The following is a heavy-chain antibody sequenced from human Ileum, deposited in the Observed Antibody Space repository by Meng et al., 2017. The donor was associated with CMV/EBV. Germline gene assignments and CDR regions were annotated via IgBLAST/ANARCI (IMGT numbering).Heavy chain of an antibody. CDR1: GGSLIGTNW. Sequence: QMQLQAAGPVLVRPSGTLSLTCVVSGGSLIGTNWWNWVRQPPGGGLEWIGEIFQSGASNYNPSLKSRATISIDNSKNQFSLRLTSVTVADTAVYFCADPPAGLWGQGVLVTVSS. CDR3: ADPPAGL. CDR2: IFQSGAS. J-gene: IGHJ4*02. V-gene: IGHV4-4*02. D-gene: IGHD3-16*01.